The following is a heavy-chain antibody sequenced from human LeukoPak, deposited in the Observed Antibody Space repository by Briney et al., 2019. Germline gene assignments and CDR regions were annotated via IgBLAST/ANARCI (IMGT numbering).Heavy chain of an antibody. CDR2: ISSSSSYK. V-gene: IGHV3-21*01. CDR3: TTVITRWRFDY. CDR1: GFTFSSYS. Sequence: GGSLRLSCAASGFTFSSYSMNWVRQAPGKGLEWVSSISSSSSYKNYADSVKGRFTISRDNAKNSLYLQMNSLRAEDTAVYYCTTVITRWRFDYWGQGTLVTVSS. D-gene: IGHD4-23*01. J-gene: IGHJ4*02.